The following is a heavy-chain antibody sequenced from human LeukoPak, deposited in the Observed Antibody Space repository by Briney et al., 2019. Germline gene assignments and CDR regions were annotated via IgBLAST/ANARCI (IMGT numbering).Heavy chain of an antibody. V-gene: IGHV4-34*01. J-gene: IGHJ4*02. D-gene: IGHD1-14*01. CDR2: INHSGST. Sequence: SETLSLTCAVYGGSFSGYYWSWIRQPPGKGLEWIGEINHSGSTNYNPSLKSRVTISVDTSKNQFSLKLSSVTAADTAVYYCARGRPVDYWGQGTLVTVSS. CDR1: GGSFSGYY. CDR3: ARGRPVDY.